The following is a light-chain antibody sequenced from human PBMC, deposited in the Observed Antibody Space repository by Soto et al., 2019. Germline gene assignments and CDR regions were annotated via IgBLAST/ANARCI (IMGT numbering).Light chain of an antibody. V-gene: IGKV3-11*01. CDR1: QYITIY. Sequence: IVVTQSPATVSLSPGERATLSCRASQYITIYLAWYQQKPGQAPRLLIYDASNRATGIPARFSGSGSGTDFTLTISSLEPDDFAVYYCQQRADWPITFGQGTRLEIK. CDR2: DAS. J-gene: IGKJ5*01. CDR3: QQRADWPIT.